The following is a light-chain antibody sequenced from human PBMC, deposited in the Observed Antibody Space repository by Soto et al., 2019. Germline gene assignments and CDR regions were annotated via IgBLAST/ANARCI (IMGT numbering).Light chain of an antibody. CDR2: KTS. CDR3: QQYNGYRWT. V-gene: IGKV1-5*03. Sequence: DIQMTQSPSTLSASVGDRVTITCRASQSISSWSAWYQQKPGKAPKILIYKTSSLESGVPSRFSGSGSGTEFTLTISSLQPDDFATYYCQQYNGYRWTFGQGTKVDIK. CDR1: QSISSW. J-gene: IGKJ1*01.